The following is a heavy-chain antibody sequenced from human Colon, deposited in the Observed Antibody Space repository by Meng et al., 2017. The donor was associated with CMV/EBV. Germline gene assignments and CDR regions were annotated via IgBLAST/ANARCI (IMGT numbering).Heavy chain of an antibody. V-gene: IGHV1-2*02. J-gene: IGHJ6*02. CDR2: INPYSGVT. Sequence: ASVTVSCKSSGYTFTDYYIHWVRQAPGQGLEWVGWINPYSGVTNSAQKFQGRVTMTRDTSITTVYMELTRLTSDDTARYYCAKAVAASDYYYRGLDVWGQGTTVTVSS. CDR1: GYTFTDYY. CDR3: AKAVAASDYYYRGLDV. D-gene: IGHD6-19*01.